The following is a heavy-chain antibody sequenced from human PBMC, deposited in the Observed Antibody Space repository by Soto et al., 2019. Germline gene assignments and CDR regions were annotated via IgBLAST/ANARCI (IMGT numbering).Heavy chain of an antibody. D-gene: IGHD3-3*01. Sequence: PSETLSLTCTVSGGSISSYYWSWIRQPPGKGLEWIGYIYYSGSTNYNPSLKSRVTISVDTSKNQFSLKLNSVTAADTAVYSCARFTIFGVARTGNWFDPWGQGTLVTVSS. J-gene: IGHJ5*02. CDR3: ARFTIFGVARTGNWFDP. CDR2: IYYSGST. CDR1: GGSISSYY. V-gene: IGHV4-59*08.